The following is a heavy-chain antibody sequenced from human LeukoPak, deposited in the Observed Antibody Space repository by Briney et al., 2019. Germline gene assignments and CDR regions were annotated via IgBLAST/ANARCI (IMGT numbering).Heavy chain of an antibody. CDR1: GFTFSSYA. D-gene: IGHD7-27*01. Sequence: GGSLRLSCAASGFTFSSYAMSWVRQAPGKGLEWVSTISGGGGSTNYADSVKGRFTISRDNSKNTLYLQVNSLRAEDTAVYYCAKDSNWGSSFDYWGQGTLVTVSS. CDR2: ISGGGGST. CDR3: AKDSNWGSSFDY. J-gene: IGHJ4*02. V-gene: IGHV3-23*01.